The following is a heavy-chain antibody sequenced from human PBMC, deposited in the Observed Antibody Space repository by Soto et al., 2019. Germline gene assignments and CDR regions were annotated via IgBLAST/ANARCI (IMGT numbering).Heavy chain of an antibody. CDR3: AAELGFGKLSVV. J-gene: IGHJ6*02. V-gene: IGHV1-69*01. CDR2: IIPLFGTT. Sequence: QVQVVQSGVEVRRPGSSVKVSCKASGDTFKNCVISWVRQAPGQGLEWMGGIIPLFGTTDFGQRFQGRPTITTDESTTTAYMELSRLRSEDTATYYCAAELGFGKLSVVWGQGTTVIVSS. D-gene: IGHD3-10*01. CDR1: GDTFKNCV.